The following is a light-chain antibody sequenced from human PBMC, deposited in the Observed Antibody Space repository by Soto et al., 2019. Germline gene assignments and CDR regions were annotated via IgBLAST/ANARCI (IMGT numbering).Light chain of an antibody. V-gene: IGLV1-47*01. CDR1: SSNIGSNY. CDR2: RNN. Sequence: QSVLTQPPSASGTPGQRVTISCSGSSSNIGSNYVYWYQQLPGTAPKLLIHRNNQRPSGVPDRFSGSKSGTSASLAISGLRSEHEADYYCAAWDDSLSGYVFGTGTKLTVL. J-gene: IGLJ1*01. CDR3: AAWDDSLSGYV.